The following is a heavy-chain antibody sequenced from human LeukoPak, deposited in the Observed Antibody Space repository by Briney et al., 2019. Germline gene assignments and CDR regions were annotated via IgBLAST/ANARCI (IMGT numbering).Heavy chain of an antibody. J-gene: IGHJ4*02. D-gene: IGHD3-22*01. CDR2: INPSGGST. CDR1: GYTFITYY. V-gene: IGHV1-46*01. CDR3: ARGGRDYHDSSGFY. Sequence: GASVKVSCNASGYTFITYYIHWVRQAPGQGLEWMGVINPSGGSTSYAQKFQGRVRMTRDTSTRTVYMELYSLRSEDTAVYYCARGGRDYHDSSGFYWGQGTLVTVSS.